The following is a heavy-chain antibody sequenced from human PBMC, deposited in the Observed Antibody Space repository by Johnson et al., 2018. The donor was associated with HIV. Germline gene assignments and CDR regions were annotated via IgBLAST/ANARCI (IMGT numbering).Heavy chain of an antibody. CDR1: GFTFSSYA. J-gene: IGHJ3*02. CDR2: ISYDGGSK. D-gene: IGHD4/OR15-4a*01. Sequence: QVQLVESGGGLVQPGGSLRLSCAASGFTFSSYAMSWVRQAPGKGLEWVAIISYDGGSKYYADSVKGRFTISRDNSKNTLYLQMNSLRTEDTAVYYCAARGLWTYDAFDIWGQGTMVTVSS. V-gene: IGHV3-30*04. CDR3: AARGLWTYDAFDI.